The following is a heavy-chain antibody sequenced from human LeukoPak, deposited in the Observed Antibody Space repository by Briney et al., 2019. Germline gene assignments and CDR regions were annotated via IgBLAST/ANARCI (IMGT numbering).Heavy chain of an antibody. J-gene: IGHJ6*04. CDR2: INPSGGNT. D-gene: IGHD6-19*01. V-gene: IGHV1-46*01. Sequence: ASVKVSCKASGYTFTSYYMHWVRQAPGQGLEWMGIINPSGGNTSYAQKPQGRVTMTRDMSTSTVYMELSSLRSEDTAVYYCARGYSSGLMDVWGKGTTITVSS. CDR1: GYTFTSYY. CDR3: ARGYSSGLMDV.